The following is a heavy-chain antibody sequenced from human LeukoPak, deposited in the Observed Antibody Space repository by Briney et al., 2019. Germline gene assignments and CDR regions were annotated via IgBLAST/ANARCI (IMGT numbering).Heavy chain of an antibody. CDR2: INPNSGGT. D-gene: IGHD1-14*01. Sequence: GASVKVSCKASGYTFTGYYMHWVRQAPGQGLEWMGWINPNSGGTNYAQKFQGMVTMTRDTSISTAYMELSRLRSDDTAVYYCARGRKPAYSFPLHFDYWGQGALVTVSS. V-gene: IGHV1-2*02. J-gene: IGHJ4*02. CDR3: ARGRKPAYSFPLHFDY. CDR1: GYTFTGYY.